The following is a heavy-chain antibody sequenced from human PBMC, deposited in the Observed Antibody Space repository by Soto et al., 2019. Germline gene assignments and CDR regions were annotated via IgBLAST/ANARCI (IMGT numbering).Heavy chain of an antibody. CDR2: IRQDGREK. J-gene: IGHJ4*02. V-gene: IGHV3-7*01. CDR1: GFTFSSYW. CDR3: ARVIGLGADY. D-gene: IGHD3-16*01. Sequence: EVQLVESGGGLVQPGGSLRLSCAASGFTFSSYWMSWVRQAPGKGLEWVANIRQDGREKYYVDSVKGRFTISRDNSKNSLYLQMNSLRAEDTAVYYCARVIGLGADYWGQGTLVTVSS.